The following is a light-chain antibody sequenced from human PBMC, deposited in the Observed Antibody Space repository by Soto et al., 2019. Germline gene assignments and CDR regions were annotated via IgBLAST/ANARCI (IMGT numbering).Light chain of an antibody. CDR2: DAS. V-gene: IGKV1-33*01. J-gene: IGKJ2*01. Sequence: DIQMTQSPSSLSASVGVRVTITCQASQDISKYLNWYQQKPGKAPKLLIYDASNLETGGPSRFSGSGSETAFTFSVSSLQPEDIATYYCQQYDDLPYTFGQGTKLEI. CDR3: QQYDDLPYT. CDR1: QDISKY.